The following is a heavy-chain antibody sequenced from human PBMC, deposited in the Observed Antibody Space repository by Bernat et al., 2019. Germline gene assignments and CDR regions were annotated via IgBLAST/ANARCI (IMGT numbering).Heavy chain of an antibody. CDR3: ARGDSNGQQLVSFEP. V-gene: IGHV1-2*04. D-gene: IGHD6-6*01. Sequence: QVQLVQSGAEVKKPGASVKVSCKASGYTFTGYYMHWVRQAPGQGLEWMGWINPNSGGTNYAQKFQGWVTMTRETSISTAYMELSRLRSDDTAVYYCARGDSNGQQLVSFEPWGQGTLVNVSS. CDR2: INPNSGGT. J-gene: IGHJ5*02. CDR1: GYTFTGYY.